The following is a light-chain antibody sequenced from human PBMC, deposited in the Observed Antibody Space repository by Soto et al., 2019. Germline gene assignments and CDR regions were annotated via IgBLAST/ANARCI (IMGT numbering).Light chain of an antibody. J-gene: IGLJ3*02. V-gene: IGLV2-14*01. CDR1: SSDVGGYKY. CDR2: EVS. Sequence: QSALTQPASVSGSPGQSITISCTGTSSDVGGYKYVSWYQQHPDKAPKLMLYEVSNRPSGVSNSFSGSKSGNTASLTISGLQAEDEAAYYCSSYTSSSTWVFGGGTKLTVL. CDR3: SSYTSSSTWV.